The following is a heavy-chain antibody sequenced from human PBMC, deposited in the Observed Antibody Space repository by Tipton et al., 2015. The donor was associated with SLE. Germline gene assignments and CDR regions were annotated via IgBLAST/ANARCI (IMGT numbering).Heavy chain of an antibody. CDR1: GGSISGYY. CDR2: VYVSGTT. V-gene: IGHV4-4*07. D-gene: IGHD3-22*01. J-gene: IGHJ4*02. CDR3: ARDTSGYYYHFDS. Sequence: LRLSCTVSGGSISGYYWSWIRQPAGKGLEWIGRVYVSGTTNYDPSLKSRVTMSVDRSKNQFSLRLTSVTAADTAVYYCARDTSGYYYHFDSWGQGTLVTVSS.